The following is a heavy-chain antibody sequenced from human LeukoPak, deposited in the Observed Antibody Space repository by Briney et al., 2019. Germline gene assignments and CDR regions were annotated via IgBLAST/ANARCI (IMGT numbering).Heavy chain of an antibody. V-gene: IGHV4-39*07. CDR1: GFTFTSYSST. J-gene: IGHJ4*02. Sequence: GSLRLSCAASGFTFTSYSSTWVRQAPGKGLEWIGSVFYSGNTYYNPSLKSRVTMSVDTSKNQFSLKLSSVTAADTAVYYCASSGSFRQQLVKWGQGTLVTVSS. CDR2: VFYSGNT. D-gene: IGHD6-13*01. CDR3: ASSGSFRQQLVK.